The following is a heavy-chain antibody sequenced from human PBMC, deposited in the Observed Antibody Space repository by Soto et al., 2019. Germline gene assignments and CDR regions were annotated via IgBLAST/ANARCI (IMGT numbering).Heavy chain of an antibody. J-gene: IGHJ4*02. CDR2: ILYSGST. D-gene: IGHD6-19*01. V-gene: IGHV4-39*01. Sequence: QLQLQESGPGLVKPSETLSLTCIVSGGSITRNNHYWGWIRQSPGKGLEWIGSILYSGSTNYNPSLKRRVTLSVETSKNQFSLKMSSVTAADTTLYYFARLGISGWYQGSYFDYWGQGTLVMVSS. CDR3: ARLGISGWYQGSYFDY. CDR1: GGSITRNNHY.